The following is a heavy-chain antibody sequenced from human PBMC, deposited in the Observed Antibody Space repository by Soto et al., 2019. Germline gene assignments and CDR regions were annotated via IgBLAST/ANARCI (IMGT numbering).Heavy chain of an antibody. D-gene: IGHD2-8*01. CDR1: GFTFSTYA. J-gene: IGHJ6*03. CDR3: AGRYCTNGVCYTNYYYYIDV. Sequence: GGSLRLSCAASGFTFSTYAMSWVRQAPGKGLEWVSTITTSGGNTYYADSVQGRFTISRDNSKNTLYLQVNSLRAEDTAVYYCAGRYCTNGVCYTNYYYYIDVWGKGTTVTVSS. CDR2: ITTSGGNT. V-gene: IGHV3-23*01.